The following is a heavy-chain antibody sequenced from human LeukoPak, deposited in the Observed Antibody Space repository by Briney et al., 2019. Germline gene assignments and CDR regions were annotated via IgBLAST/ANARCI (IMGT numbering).Heavy chain of an antibody. CDR2: IYSGGST. V-gene: IGHV3-66*01. J-gene: IGHJ6*02. Sequence: GGSLRLSCAASGFTVSSNYMSWVRQAPREGLEWVSVIYSGGSTYYADSVKGRFTVSRDNSKNTLYLQMNSLRAEDTAVYYCARDAETYTYYYYGMDVWGQGTTVTVSS. CDR1: GFTVSSNY. D-gene: IGHD1-14*01. CDR3: ARDAETYTYYYYGMDV.